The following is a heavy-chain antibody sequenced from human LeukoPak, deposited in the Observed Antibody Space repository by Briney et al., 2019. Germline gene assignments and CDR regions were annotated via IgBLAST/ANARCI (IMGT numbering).Heavy chain of an antibody. J-gene: IGHJ5*02. V-gene: IGHV3-23*01. CDR2: ISGSGGST. CDR1: GFTFSSYG. D-gene: IGHD3-16*01. Sequence: QPGGTLRLSCAASGFTFSSYGMSWDRQAPGKGLEWVSAISGSGGSTYYADSVKGRFTISRDNSKNTLYLQMNSLRAEDMAVCYCAKEIHWLIGPGFDPWGQGTLVTVSS. CDR3: AKEIHWLIGPGFDP.